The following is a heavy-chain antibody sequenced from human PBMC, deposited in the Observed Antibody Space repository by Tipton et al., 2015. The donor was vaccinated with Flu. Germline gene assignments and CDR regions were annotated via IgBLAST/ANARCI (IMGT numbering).Heavy chain of an antibody. J-gene: IGHJ5*02. CDR3: ARGGSSPDFIFANNWFDP. D-gene: IGHD6-13*01. Sequence: QLVQSGAEVKKPGASVKVSCKASGYTFTSYDINWVRQATGQGLEWMGWMNPNSGNTGYAQKFQGRVTMTRNTSISTAYMELSSGRSEDTAVDYWARGGSSPDFIFANNWFDPWGQGTLVTVSS. CDR2: MNPNSGNT. V-gene: IGHV1-8*01. CDR1: GYTFTSYD.